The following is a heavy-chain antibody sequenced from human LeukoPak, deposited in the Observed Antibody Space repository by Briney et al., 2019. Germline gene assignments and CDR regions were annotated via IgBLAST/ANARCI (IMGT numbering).Heavy chain of an antibody. D-gene: IGHD6-13*01. CDR3: ASLVAAAGTTPFDY. J-gene: IGHJ4*02. CDR1: GGSIGSYY. V-gene: IGHV4-59*01. Sequence: SETLSLTRTVSGGSIGSYYWSWIRQPPGKGLEWIGYIYYSGRTNYNPSLKSRVTISVDTSKNQFSLKLSSVTAADTAVYYCASLVAAAGTTPFDYWGQGTLVTVSS. CDR2: IYYSGRT.